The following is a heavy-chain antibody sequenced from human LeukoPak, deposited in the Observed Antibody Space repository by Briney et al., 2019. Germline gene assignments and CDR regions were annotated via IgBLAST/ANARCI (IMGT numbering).Heavy chain of an antibody. CDR3: ARDRAHDKYSSSPNRFDP. CDR1: GYTFTSYG. D-gene: IGHD6-13*01. CDR2: ISAHNGNT. Sequence: GASVKVSCKASGYTFTSYGISWVRQAPGQGLEWMGWISAHNGNTNYAQKLQGRVTMTTDTSTSTAYMELRSLRSDDTAVYYCARDRAHDKYSSSPNRFDPWGQGTLVTVSS. J-gene: IGHJ5*02. V-gene: IGHV1-18*01.